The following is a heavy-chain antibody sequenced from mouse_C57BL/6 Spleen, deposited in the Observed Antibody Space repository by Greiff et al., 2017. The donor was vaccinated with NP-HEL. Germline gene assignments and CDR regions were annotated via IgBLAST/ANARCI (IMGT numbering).Heavy chain of an antibody. V-gene: IGHV1-18*01. Sequence: EVQLQQSGPELVKPGASVKISCKASGYTFTDYNMDWVKQSHGKSLEWIGDINPNNGGTIYNQKFKGKATLTVDKSSSTAYMELRSLTSEDTAVYFCARVGRSYDWYFEVWGTGTTVTVSS. CDR2: INPNNGGT. D-gene: IGHD1-1*01. CDR1: GYTFTDYN. J-gene: IGHJ1*03. CDR3: ARVGRSYDWYFEV.